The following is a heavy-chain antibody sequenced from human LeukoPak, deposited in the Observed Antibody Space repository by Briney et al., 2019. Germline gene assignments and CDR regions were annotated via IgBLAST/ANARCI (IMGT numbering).Heavy chain of an antibody. D-gene: IGHD6-13*01. V-gene: IGHV3-30*02. J-gene: IGHJ4*02. Sequence: PGRSLRLSCAASVFTFSSFGMHWVRQAPGKGLEWVAFIRYDGSNKYYADSVRGRFTISRDISKNTLYLQMHSQRAEDTAMYYRAKEARWYSSSWYYFDYWGQGTLVTVSS. CDR3: AKEARWYSSSWYYFDY. CDR1: VFTFSSFG. CDR2: IRYDGSNK.